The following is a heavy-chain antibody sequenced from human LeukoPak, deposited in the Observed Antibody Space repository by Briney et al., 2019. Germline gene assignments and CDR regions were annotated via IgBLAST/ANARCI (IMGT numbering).Heavy chain of an antibody. CDR1: GGSFSAYY. Sequence: PSETLSLTCAVYGGSFSAYYWGWIRQPPGKGLEWIGEINHSGSTNYNPSLKSRVSISVDMSKNQLSLKLSSVTAADTAVYYCARLPPQYVFLDFWGQGTLVTVSS. CDR3: ARLPPQYVFLDF. V-gene: IGHV4-34*01. J-gene: IGHJ4*02. D-gene: IGHD4-11*01. CDR2: INHSGST.